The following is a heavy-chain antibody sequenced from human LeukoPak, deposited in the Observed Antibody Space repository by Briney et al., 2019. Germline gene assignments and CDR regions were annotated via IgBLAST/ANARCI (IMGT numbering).Heavy chain of an antibody. CDR2: IIPIFGTA. Sequence: SVKVSCKASGGTFSSYAISWVRQAPGQGLEWMGRIIPIFGTANYAQKFQGRVTIPADESTSKAYMELSSMRSEDTAVYYCARGEEYYDFWSGYYLTADFDYWGQGTLVTVPS. V-gene: IGHV1-69*13. J-gene: IGHJ4*02. D-gene: IGHD3-3*01. CDR1: GGTFSSYA. CDR3: ARGEEYYDFWSGYYLTADFDY.